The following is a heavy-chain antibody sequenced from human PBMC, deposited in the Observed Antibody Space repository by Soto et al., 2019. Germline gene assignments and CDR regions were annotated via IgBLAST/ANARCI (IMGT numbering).Heavy chain of an antibody. V-gene: IGHV3-23*01. D-gene: IGHD2-8*01. CDR1: GFNFSSDA. CDR3: AQSPRYCTNGLCYQVYYFDY. Sequence: EVQLLESGGGLVQPGVYLRLSCAASGFNFSSDAMSCVRQAPGEGLEWVAGINGGGVSTYYAESVKGRFTIRRDNSKNTVYRQMNSLRAEETAVYYCAQSPRYCTNGLCYQVYYFDYWGQGSLVTVPS. CDR2: INGGGVST. J-gene: IGHJ4*02.